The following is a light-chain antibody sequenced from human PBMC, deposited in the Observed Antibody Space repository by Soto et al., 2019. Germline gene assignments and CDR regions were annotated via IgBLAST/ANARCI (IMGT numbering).Light chain of an antibody. V-gene: IGKV1-9*01. Sequence: IQLTQSPSSLSASVGDRVTITCRASQGISSYLAWYQQKPGKAPKLLIYAASTLQSGVPSRFSGSGSGTDFTLTISSQQPEDFATYYCQQLNSYPWTFGPGTKVDIK. CDR3: QQLNSYPWT. J-gene: IGKJ3*01. CDR2: AAS. CDR1: QGISSY.